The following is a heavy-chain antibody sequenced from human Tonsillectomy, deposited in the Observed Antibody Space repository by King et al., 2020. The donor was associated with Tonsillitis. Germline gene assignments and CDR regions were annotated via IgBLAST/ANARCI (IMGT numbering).Heavy chain of an antibody. CDR2: IYTGGST. D-gene: IGHD3-3*01. J-gene: IGHJ4*02. CDR1: GFTVSSHY. V-gene: IGHV3-53*01. Sequence: VQLVESGGGLIQPGGSLRLSCAASGFTVSSHYMIWVRQAPGKGLEWVSLIYTGGSTYYADSVGGRFTISRDNSKNTLYLQMNSLRAEDTAMYFCARVAHDYYDFWRFDYWGQGPLVTVSS. CDR3: ARVAHDYYDFWRFDY.